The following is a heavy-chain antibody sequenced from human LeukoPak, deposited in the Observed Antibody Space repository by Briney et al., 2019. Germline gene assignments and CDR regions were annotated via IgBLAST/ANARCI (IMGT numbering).Heavy chain of an antibody. CDR1: GGSFSGYY. Sequence: SETLSLTCAVYGGSFSGYYWSWIRQPPGKGLEWIAEINHSGSTNYNPSLKSRVTISVDTSKNQFSLKLSSVTAADTAVYYCARAAWNPRAGRYYMDVWGKGTTVTVSS. CDR2: INHSGST. V-gene: IGHV4-34*01. CDR3: ARAAWNPRAGRYYMDV. D-gene: IGHD1-1*01. J-gene: IGHJ6*03.